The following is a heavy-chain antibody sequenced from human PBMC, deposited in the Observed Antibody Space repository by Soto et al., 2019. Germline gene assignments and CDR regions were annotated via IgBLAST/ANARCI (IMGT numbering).Heavy chain of an antibody. V-gene: IGHV3-23*01. D-gene: IGHD1-1*01. CDR1: GFTFSSYA. CDR3: AKDRLGDGYNYYFDY. J-gene: IGHJ4*02. Sequence: GGSLRLSCAASGFTFSSYAMSWVRQAPGKGLEWVSAISGSGGSTYYADSVKGRFTISRDNSKNTLYLQMNSLRAEDTAVYYCAKDRLGDGYNYYFDYWGQGTLVTVSS. CDR2: ISGSGGST.